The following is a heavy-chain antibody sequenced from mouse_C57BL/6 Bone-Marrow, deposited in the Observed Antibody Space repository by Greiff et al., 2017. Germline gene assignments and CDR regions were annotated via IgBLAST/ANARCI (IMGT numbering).Heavy chain of an antibody. CDR2: IYPGDGDT. J-gene: IGHJ2*01. V-gene: IGHV1-82*01. CDR3: ARGDYDGLY. CDR1: GYAFSSSW. D-gene: IGHD2-4*01. Sequence: VQRVESGPELVKPGASVKISCKASGYAFSSSWMNWVKQRPGKGLEWIGRIYPGDGDTNYNEKFKSKATLTADTSSSTAYMQLSSLTSEDSAVYYSARGDYDGLYWGQGTTRTVSS.